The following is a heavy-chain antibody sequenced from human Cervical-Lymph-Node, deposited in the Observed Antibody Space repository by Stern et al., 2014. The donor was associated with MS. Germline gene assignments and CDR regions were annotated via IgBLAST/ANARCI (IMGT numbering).Heavy chain of an antibody. Sequence: VQLVQSGAEVKKPGASVKVSCKASGYTFTSYGISWVRQAPGQGLEWMGLISAYTGTTYYAQKLQCRVTMTTDTSTCTAYIELRILISDDTAVYYCARGLLGSENAFDIWGQGTMVTVSS. CDR2: ISAYTGTT. J-gene: IGHJ3*02. V-gene: IGHV1-18*01. D-gene: IGHD2-15*01. CDR3: ARGLLGSENAFDI. CDR1: GYTFTSYG.